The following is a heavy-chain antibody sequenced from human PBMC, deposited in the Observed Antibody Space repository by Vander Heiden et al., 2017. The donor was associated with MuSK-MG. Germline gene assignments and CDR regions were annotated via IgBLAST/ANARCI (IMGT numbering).Heavy chain of an antibody. CDR3: ARHMGRNDFSPTDYRDV. Sequence: QVQLQESGPGLVKPSETLSLTCAVSGYSISSGYYWGWIRQPPGKGVEWIGSIYHSGSTNYNPSLKSRVTISVDTAKNQFSLKLSSVTDADTAVYYCARHMGRNDFSPTDYRDVWGKGPTGTVS. CDR2: IYHSGST. V-gene: IGHV4-38-2*01. J-gene: IGHJ6*03. CDR1: GYSISSGYY. D-gene: IGHD3-3*01.